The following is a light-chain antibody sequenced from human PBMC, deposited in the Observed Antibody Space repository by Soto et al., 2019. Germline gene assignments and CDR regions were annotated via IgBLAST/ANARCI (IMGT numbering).Light chain of an antibody. CDR1: SSDVGGYNY. CDR3: SSYAGSNNFNVV. V-gene: IGLV2-8*01. CDR2: EVS. Sequence: QSALTQPPSASGSPGQSVTISCTGTSSDVGGYNYVSWYQQHPGKAPKLMIYEVSKRPSGVPDRFSGSKSGNTASLTVSGLQAEDEAYYYCSSYAGSNNFNVVFGGVTKVTVL. J-gene: IGLJ2*01.